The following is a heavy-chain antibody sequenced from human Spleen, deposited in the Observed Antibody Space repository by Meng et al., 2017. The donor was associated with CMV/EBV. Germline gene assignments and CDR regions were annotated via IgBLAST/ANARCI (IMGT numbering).Heavy chain of an antibody. CDR1: GFTFSDYY. CDR3: AKDEGLYGGHSIGAFDI. J-gene: IGHJ3*02. Sequence: GESLKISCAASGFTFSDYYMSWIRQAPGKGLEWVSYISSSGSSIYYADSVKGRFTISRDNSKNTLYLQMNSLRAEDTAVYYCAKDEGLYGGHSIGAFDIWGQGTMVTVS. D-gene: IGHD4-23*01. CDR2: ISSSGSSI. V-gene: IGHV3-11*01.